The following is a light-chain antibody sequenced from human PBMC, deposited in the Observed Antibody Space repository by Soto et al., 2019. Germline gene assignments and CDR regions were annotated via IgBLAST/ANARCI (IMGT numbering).Light chain of an antibody. J-gene: IGKJ1*01. V-gene: IGKV3-20*01. CDR2: GAS. CDR1: QSVSNNY. CDR3: QQFGSAPRT. Sequence: TVLTQSPGTLSLSPGERATLSCRASQSVSNNYLAWYQQKPGQAPRLLIYGASTRATGIPARFSGSGSGTEFTLTISSLQSEDFAVYYCQQFGSAPRTFGQGTKVDI.